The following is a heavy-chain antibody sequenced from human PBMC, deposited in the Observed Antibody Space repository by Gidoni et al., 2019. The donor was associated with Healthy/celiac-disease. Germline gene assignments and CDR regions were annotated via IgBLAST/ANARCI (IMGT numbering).Heavy chain of an antibody. J-gene: IGHJ5*02. D-gene: IGHD2-2*02. Sequence: VELQEARPGLVKPWETPSLTCFLPGSCVSTYCWSGVREPAGKGLEWIVRIYTIGSTNYNPSLKSRVARSVDTSTNQFSLRLSSVTAADTAVYYRTRDLDRSIVVVPAAIGGSVSSWFDPWGQGTLVTVSS. CDR1: GSCVSTYC. V-gene: IGHV4-4*07. CDR2: IYTIGST. CDR3: TRDLDRSIVVVPAAIGGSVSSWFDP.